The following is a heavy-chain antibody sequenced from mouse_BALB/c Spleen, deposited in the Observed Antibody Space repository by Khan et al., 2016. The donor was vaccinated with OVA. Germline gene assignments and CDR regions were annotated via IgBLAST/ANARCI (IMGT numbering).Heavy chain of an antibody. D-gene: IGHD2-2*01. V-gene: IGHV14-3*02. Sequence: VQLQQSGAELVKPGASVKLSCTASGFNIKDTYIHWVKQRPEQGLEWIGRIDPANANTKYDPKIQDKATITADTSSNTAYLQLSSLTSEYTAVYYCASNDGYDVDYWGQGTTLTVSS. CDR2: IDPANANT. CDR3: ASNDGYDVDY. CDR1: GFNIKDTY. J-gene: IGHJ2*01.